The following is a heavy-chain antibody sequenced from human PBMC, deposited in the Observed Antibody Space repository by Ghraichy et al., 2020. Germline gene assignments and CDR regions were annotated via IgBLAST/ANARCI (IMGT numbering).Heavy chain of an antibody. V-gene: IGHV3-30*02. D-gene: IGHD4-23*01. CDR1: GFTFNTYD. CDR2: IWFDGRDK. CDR3: ATRGPGGTWLDS. Sequence: GGSLRLSCAASGFTFNTYDMHWVRQAPGKGLEWVAYIWFDGRDKYYADSVKGRFTISRDNSKNTLFLQMDSLRAEDTAVYYCATRGPGGTWLDSWGQGTLVTVSS. J-gene: IGHJ4*02.